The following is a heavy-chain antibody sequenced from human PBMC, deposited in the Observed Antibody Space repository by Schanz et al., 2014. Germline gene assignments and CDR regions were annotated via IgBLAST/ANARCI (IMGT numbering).Heavy chain of an antibody. D-gene: IGHD2-15*01. CDR3: AKGMGYCSGGTCYDYYYYGLDV. CDR1: GFTFSSYA. V-gene: IGHV3-30-3*01. J-gene: IGHJ6*02. Sequence: QVQLLQFGGGVVQPGRSLRLSCAASGFTFSSYAMHWVRQAPGKGLEWVALISNDGSIKYYADSVEGRFTISRDNSENTLYLQMNSLSADDTGVFYCAKGMGYCSGGTCYDYYYYGLDVWGQGTTVTVSS. CDR2: ISNDGSIK.